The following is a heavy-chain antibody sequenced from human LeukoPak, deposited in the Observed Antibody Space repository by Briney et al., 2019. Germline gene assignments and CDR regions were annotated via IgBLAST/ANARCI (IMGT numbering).Heavy chain of an antibody. CDR2: INPHGGST. J-gene: IGHJ5*02. Sequence: ASVKVSCKASGYTFTNYYMHWVRQAPGQGLEWMGIINPHGGSTSYAQKFQGRVTITADESTSTAYMELSSLRSEDTAVYYCARVPEASSIYYYDSSGYYPWGQGTLVTVSS. CDR1: GYTFTNYY. CDR3: ARVPEASSIYYYDSSGYYP. V-gene: IGHV1-46*01. D-gene: IGHD3-22*01.